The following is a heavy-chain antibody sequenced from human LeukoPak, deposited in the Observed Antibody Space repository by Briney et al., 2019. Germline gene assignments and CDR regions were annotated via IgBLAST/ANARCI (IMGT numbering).Heavy chain of an antibody. J-gene: IGHJ4*02. D-gene: IGHD3-22*01. Sequence: SETLSLTCAAYGGSFSGYYWSWIRQPPGKGLEWIGEINHSGSTNYNPSLKSRVTISVDTSKNQFSLKLSSVTAADTAVYYCARAQPGDYYDSSGYSDYWGQGTLVTVSS. CDR1: GGSFSGYY. CDR3: ARAQPGDYYDSSGYSDY. CDR2: INHSGST. V-gene: IGHV4-34*01.